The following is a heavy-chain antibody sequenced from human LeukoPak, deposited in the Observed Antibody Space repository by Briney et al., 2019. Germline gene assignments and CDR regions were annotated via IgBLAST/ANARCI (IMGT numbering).Heavy chain of an antibody. J-gene: IGHJ4*02. CDR1: GGSISSYY. CDR3: ARLVGSSPYYFDH. Sequence: SETLSLTCTVSGGSISSYYWSWIRQPPGKGLEWIGYIYYSGSTNYNPSLKSRVTISVDTSKNQFSLKLSSVTAADTAVYYCARLVGSSPYYFDHWGQGTLVTVSS. V-gene: IGHV4-59*01. D-gene: IGHD6-13*01. CDR2: IYYSGST.